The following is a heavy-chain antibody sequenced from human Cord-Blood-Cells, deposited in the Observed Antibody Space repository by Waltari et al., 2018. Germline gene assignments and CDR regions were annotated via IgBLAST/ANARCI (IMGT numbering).Heavy chain of an antibody. D-gene: IGHD1-26*01. CDR2: IYPGDSDT. CDR1: GYSFTSYW. CDR3: ARLGGVGATIYWYFDL. Sequence: EVQLVQSGAEGKKPGEALKIACKGSGYSFTSYWIGWVRPLPGKGLEWMGIIYPGDSDTRYSPSFQGQVTISADKSISTAYLQWSSLKASDTAMYYCARLGGVGATIYWYFDLWGRGTLVTVSS. J-gene: IGHJ2*01. V-gene: IGHV5-51*01.